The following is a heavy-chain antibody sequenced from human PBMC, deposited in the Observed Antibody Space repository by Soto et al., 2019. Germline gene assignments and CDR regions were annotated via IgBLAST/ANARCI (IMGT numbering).Heavy chain of an antibody. D-gene: IGHD4-17*01. V-gene: IGHV3-23*01. CDR3: AKGSPSTVTTVDY. CDR1: GFTLGSNA. Sequence: LRLSCAASGFTLGSNAMSWVRQAPGKGLEWVSSVSGGGGTTYYADSVRGRFAISRDNSRSTVYLQMSSLRAEDTAVYFCAKGSPSTVTTVDYWGQGTLVTVSS. J-gene: IGHJ4*02. CDR2: VSGGGGTT.